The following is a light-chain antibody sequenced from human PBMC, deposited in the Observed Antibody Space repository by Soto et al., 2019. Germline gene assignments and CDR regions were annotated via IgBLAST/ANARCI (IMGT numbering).Light chain of an antibody. CDR2: GHS. V-gene: IGLV1-40*01. J-gene: IGLJ1*01. Sequence: QSVLTQPPSVSGAPGQRVTISCTGSNSNIGAGYDVHWYQQLPGTAHKLLIYGHSNRPSGVPDRFSGSKSGTSASLAITGLQAEDEADYYCQSYDSSLSTYVFGTGTKVTVL. CDR3: QSYDSSLSTYV. CDR1: NSNIGAGYD.